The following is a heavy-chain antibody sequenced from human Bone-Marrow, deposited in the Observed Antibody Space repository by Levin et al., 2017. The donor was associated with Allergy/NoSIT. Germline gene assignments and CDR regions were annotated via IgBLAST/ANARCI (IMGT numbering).Heavy chain of an antibody. D-gene: IGHD5-24*01. Sequence: LSLTCAASGFTFSSYAMHWVRQAPGKGLEWVAVISYDGSNKYYADSVKGRFTISRDNSKNTLYLQMNSLRAEDTAVYYCAREGDGCPNWGLEYWGQGTLVTVSS. V-gene: IGHV3-30*04. J-gene: IGHJ4*02. CDR2: ISYDGSNK. CDR3: AREGDGCPNWGLEY. CDR1: GFTFSSYA.